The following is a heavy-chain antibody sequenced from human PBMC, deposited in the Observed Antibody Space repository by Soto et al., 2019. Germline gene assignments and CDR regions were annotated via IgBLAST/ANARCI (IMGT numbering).Heavy chain of an antibody. CDR1: GGSNIRDGYY. J-gene: IGHJ4*02. CDR2: ISYSGSS. CDR3: ARATPAGSADF. D-gene: IGHD2-2*01. V-gene: IGHV4-31*03. Sequence: TLSLTCPVSGGSNIRDGYYWSWIRQHPGKGLEWIAYISYSGSSYSNPSLKSRVTISADTSKNQFSLRLTSVTAADMAVYFCARATPAGSADFWGQGTLVTASS.